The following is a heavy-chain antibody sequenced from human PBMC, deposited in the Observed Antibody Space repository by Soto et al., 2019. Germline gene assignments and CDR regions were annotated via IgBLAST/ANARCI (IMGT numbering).Heavy chain of an antibody. CDR2: IYSSGNT. D-gene: IGHD3-16*01. Sequence: EVQLVETGGGLIQPGGSLRLSCAGSGFTVRSNYMNWVRQAPGKGLEWVSVIYSSGNTYYADSVKGRFTMSRDTSNNTVFLQMNNLRAEDTAVYYCARVSSPFGYWGQGTLVTVSS. V-gene: IGHV3-53*02. CDR3: ARVSSPFGY. CDR1: GFTVRSNY. J-gene: IGHJ4*02.